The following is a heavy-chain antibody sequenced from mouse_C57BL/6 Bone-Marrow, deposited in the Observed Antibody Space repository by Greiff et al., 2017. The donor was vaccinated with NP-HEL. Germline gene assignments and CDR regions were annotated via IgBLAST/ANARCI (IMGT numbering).Heavy chain of an antibody. V-gene: IGHV1-81*01. D-gene: IGHD1-1*01. CDR3: ARGGGRGFAY. Sequence: QVQLQQSGAELARPGASVKLSCQASGYTFTSYGISWVKQRTGQGLEWIGEIYPRSGNTYYNEKFKGKATLPADKSSSTAYMELRSLTSEDSAVYFCARGGGRGFAYWGQGTLVTVSA. CDR1: GYTFTSYG. J-gene: IGHJ3*01. CDR2: IYPRSGNT.